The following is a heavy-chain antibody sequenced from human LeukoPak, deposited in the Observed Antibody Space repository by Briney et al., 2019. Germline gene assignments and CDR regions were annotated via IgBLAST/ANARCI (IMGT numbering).Heavy chain of an antibody. CDR2: IGRSGSPM. CDR1: GFTFSDHH. V-gene: IGHV3-11*04. J-gene: IGHJ3*02. D-gene: IGHD3-22*01. Sequence: SGGSLRLSCAASGFTFSDHHMSWIRQAPGKGLEWVSFIGRSGSPMYYADSVKGRFTIARDNAKNSLSLQMNSLRTDDTAVYYCASLSSSGYYLDAFEMWGQGTLVTVSS. CDR3: ASLSSSGYYLDAFEM.